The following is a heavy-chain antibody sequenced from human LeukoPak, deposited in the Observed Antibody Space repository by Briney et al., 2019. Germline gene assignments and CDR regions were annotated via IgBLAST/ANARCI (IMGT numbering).Heavy chain of an antibody. CDR2: IKEDGSEK. J-gene: IGHJ4*02. V-gene: IGHV3-7*04. Sequence: GGSLRLSCAVSGLTFCRYWMTWVRQAPGKGLEWVANIKEDGSEKYYVDSVKGRFTISRDNAKNSLYLQMNSLRAEDTAVYYCARAPRESPSYWGQGTLVIVSS. CDR3: ARAPRESPSY. CDR1: GLTFCRYW.